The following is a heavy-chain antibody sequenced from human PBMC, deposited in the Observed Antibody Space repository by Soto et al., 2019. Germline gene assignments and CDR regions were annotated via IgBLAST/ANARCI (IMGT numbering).Heavy chain of an antibody. Sequence: GGSLRLSCAASGFTFSSYAMSWVRQAPGKGLEWVSDISGSGGSPSYGDSVKGRFTISRDNSKNTLSLQMNSLGAEDTAVYYCAKDSSGYLGSFDYWGQGTLVTVPS. D-gene: IGHD3-22*01. CDR2: ISGSGGSP. CDR3: AKDSSGYLGSFDY. J-gene: IGHJ4*02. V-gene: IGHV3-23*01. CDR1: GFTFSSYA.